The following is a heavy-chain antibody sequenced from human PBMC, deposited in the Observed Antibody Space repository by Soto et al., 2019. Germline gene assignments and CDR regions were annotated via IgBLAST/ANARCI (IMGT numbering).Heavy chain of an antibody. Sequence: SETLSLTCTVSGGSISGYYWSWLRQPPGKGLDWIGYIYYSGSTNYNPSLKSRVTISVDTSKNQFSLKLSSVTAADTAVYYCARGSVYDYVWGSYHGYGMDVWGQGTTVTVSS. D-gene: IGHD3-16*02. CDR3: ARGSVYDYVWGSYHGYGMDV. V-gene: IGHV4-59*12. CDR1: GGSISGYY. CDR2: IYYSGST. J-gene: IGHJ6*02.